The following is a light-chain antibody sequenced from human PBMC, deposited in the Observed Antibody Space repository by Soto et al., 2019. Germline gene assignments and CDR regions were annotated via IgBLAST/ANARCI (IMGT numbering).Light chain of an antibody. J-gene: IGLJ2*01. CDR2: ANS. CDR3: QSYDTSLSGAV. V-gene: IGLV1-40*01. CDR1: SSNIGANYD. Sequence: QSVLTQPPSVSGAPGQRLTISCTGTSSNIGANYDVHWYQRTPGTAPKLLIYANSLRPSGVPERFSGSKSGTSASLAIAGLQGEEEADYFCQSYDTSLSGAVFGGGTKLTVL.